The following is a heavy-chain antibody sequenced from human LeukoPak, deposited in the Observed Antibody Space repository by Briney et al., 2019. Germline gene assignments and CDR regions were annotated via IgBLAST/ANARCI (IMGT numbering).Heavy chain of an antibody. J-gene: IGHJ6*02. Sequence: PGGSLRLSCAASGFTFSSYEMNWVRQAPGKGLEWVSYISSSGRTLYYADSVKGRFTISRDNAKNSLYLQMNSLRAEDTAVYYCARGSERGITMGRGVSPIYGMDVWGQGTTVTVSS. CDR3: ARGSERGITMGRGVSPIYGMDV. D-gene: IGHD3-10*01. V-gene: IGHV3-48*03. CDR1: GFTFSSYE. CDR2: ISSSGRTL.